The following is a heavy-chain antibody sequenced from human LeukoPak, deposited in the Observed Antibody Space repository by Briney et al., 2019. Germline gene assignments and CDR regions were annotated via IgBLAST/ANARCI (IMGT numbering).Heavy chain of an antibody. CDR2: IYPGDSDT. D-gene: IGHD3-22*01. Sequence: GASLKISCKGSGYSFTSYWIGWVRQMPGKGLGGMGIIYPGDSDTRYSPSFQGQVTISADKSISTPYLQWSSLKASDTAMYYCARHSSDDSSGQLRIDIWGQGTMVTVSS. CDR1: GYSFTSYW. J-gene: IGHJ3*02. CDR3: ARHSSDDSSGQLRIDI. V-gene: IGHV5-51*01.